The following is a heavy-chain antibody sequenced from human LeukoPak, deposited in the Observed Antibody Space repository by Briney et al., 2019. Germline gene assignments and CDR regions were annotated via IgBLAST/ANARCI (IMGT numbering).Heavy chain of an antibody. CDR2: IYYSGST. Sequence: PSETLSLTCTVSGGSISSYYWSWIRQPPGKGLEWIGYIYYSGSTNYNPSLKSRVTISVDTSKNQFSLKLSSVTAADAAVYYCARTTEGGYTYDYFYYYYMDVWGKGTTVTISS. CDR3: ARTTEGGYTYDYFYYYYMDV. J-gene: IGHJ6*03. D-gene: IGHD5-18*01. CDR1: GGSISSYY. V-gene: IGHV4-59*01.